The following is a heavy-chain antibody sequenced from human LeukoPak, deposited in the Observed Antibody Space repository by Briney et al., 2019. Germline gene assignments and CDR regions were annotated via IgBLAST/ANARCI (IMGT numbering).Heavy chain of an antibody. V-gene: IGHV4-39*07. J-gene: IGHJ4*02. CDR2: VHYRGNT. CDR3: AKDNDYGGNSFDY. D-gene: IGHD4-23*01. CDR1: GGSIISNNYY. Sequence: SETLSLTCTVSGGSIISNNYYWGWVRQPPGKGLEWIGCVHYRGNTYYNPSHNSRVTMSIDSSKNQLSLKLNSMTAADTAVYYCAKDNDYGGNSFDYWGQGTLVTVSS.